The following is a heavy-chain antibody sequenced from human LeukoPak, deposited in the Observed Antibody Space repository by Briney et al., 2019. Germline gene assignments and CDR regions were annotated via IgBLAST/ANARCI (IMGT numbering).Heavy chain of an antibody. V-gene: IGHV4-59*01. CDR1: GGSISRYY. CDR3: ARDLVYSYGLHYFDY. Sequence: SETLSLTCTVSGGSISRYYWSWVRQPPGKGLEWIGYIYYSGSNNYNPYLKSGVTISVETKKNKLSLMQRYGNAADTAVYYCARDLVYSYGLHYFDYWRQGTLVTVSS. J-gene: IGHJ4*02. D-gene: IGHD5-18*01. CDR2: IYYSGSN.